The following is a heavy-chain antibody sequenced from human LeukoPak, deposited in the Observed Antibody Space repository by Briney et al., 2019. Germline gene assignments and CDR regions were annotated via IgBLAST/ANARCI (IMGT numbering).Heavy chain of an antibody. CDR1: GFTVSSSY. J-gene: IGHJ4*02. Sequence: GGSLRLSCTASGFTVSSSYMNWVRQAPGKGLEWISVIYGGGNTEYADSVKGRFTISRDNSKNTLYLQMNSLRAEDTAVYYCARDSRQLLYWGQGTLVTVSS. CDR2: IYGGGNT. CDR3: ARDSRQLLY. V-gene: IGHV3-66*01. D-gene: IGHD2-2*01.